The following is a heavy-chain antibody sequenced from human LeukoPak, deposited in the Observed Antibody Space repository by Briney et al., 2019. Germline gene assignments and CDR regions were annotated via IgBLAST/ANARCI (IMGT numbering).Heavy chain of an antibody. CDR1: GFTFSSYW. CDR3: ARDTQWEYGHNWFDP. CDR2: IKQDGSEK. V-gene: IGHV3-7*01. D-gene: IGHD1-26*01. Sequence: HPVGSLRLSCAASGFTFSSYWMSWVRQAPGKGLEWVANIKQDGSEKYYVDSVKGRFTISRDNAKNSLYLQMNSLRAEDTAVYYCARDTQWEYGHNWFDPWGQGNLVTVSS. J-gene: IGHJ5*02.